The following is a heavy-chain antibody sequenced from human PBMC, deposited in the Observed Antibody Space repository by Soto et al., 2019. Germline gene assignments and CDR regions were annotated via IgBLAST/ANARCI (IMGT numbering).Heavy chain of an antibody. CDR2: ISYDGSNK. J-gene: IGHJ5*02. Sequence: GGSLRLSCAASGFTFSSYAMHWVRQAPGKGLEWVAVISYDGSNKYYADSVKGRFTISRDNSKNTLYLQMNSLRAEDTAVYYCARLAAAGTEYNWFDPWGQGTLVTVSS. D-gene: IGHD6-13*01. CDR1: GFTFSSYA. CDR3: ARLAAAGTEYNWFDP. V-gene: IGHV3-30-3*01.